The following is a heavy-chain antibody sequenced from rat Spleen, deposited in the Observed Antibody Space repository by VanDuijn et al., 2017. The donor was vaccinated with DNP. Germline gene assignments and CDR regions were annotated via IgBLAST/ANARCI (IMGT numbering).Heavy chain of an antibody. CDR2: ISYSGST. CDR3: ARWTRYFDY. V-gene: IGHV3-1*01. J-gene: IGHJ2*01. D-gene: IGHD1-7*01. CDR1: GYSITSNY. Sequence: EVQLQESGSGLVKPSQSLSLTCSVTGYSITSNYWGWIRKFPGNKMEYIGHISYSGSTNYNPSLKSRISITRHTSKNHFFLHLNSVTTEDTATYYCARWTRYFDYWGQGAMVTVSS.